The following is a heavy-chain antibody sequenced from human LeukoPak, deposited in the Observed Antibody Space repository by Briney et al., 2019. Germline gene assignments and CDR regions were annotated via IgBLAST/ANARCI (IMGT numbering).Heavy chain of an antibody. CDR1: GGSNRGSNYF. J-gene: IGHJ3*02. V-gene: IGHV4-39*01. Sequence: WETLSLTCTVSGGSNRGSNYFWGWIRQPPGKGLEWTGTIYYSGSTYYSPSLKSRVTISVDTSKNQFSLKLSSVTAADTAVYYCARQALSGEPIWGQGTMVTVSS. CDR2: IYYSGST. CDR3: ARQALSGEPI. D-gene: IGHD1-14*01.